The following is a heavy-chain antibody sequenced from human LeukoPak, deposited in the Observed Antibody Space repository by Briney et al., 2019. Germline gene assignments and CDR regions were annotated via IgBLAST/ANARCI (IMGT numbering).Heavy chain of an antibody. Sequence: GSLRLSCVASGFTFSTYTMHWVRQAPGRRLEYVSAISSNGGNTYYANSVGGRFTISRDNSKNTLYLQMGSLRAEDTAVYYCAKGSRSSTSCYISRWGQGTLVTVSS. D-gene: IGHD2-2*02. CDR3: AKGSRSSTSCYISR. CDR1: GFTFSTYT. J-gene: IGHJ4*02. V-gene: IGHV3-64*01. CDR2: ISSNGGNT.